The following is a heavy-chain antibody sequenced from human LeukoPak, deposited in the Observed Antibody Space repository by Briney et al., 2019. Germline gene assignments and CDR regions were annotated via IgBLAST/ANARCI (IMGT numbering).Heavy chain of an antibody. CDR1: GGTFSSYA. CDR2: IIPIFGTA. Sequence: SVKLSCKASGGTFSSYAISWVRQAPGQGLEWMGGIIPIFGTANYAQKFQGRVTITADESTSTAYMELSSLRSEDTAVYYCARERYCSSTSCYRPQQNYYYYYMDVWGKGTTVTVSS. V-gene: IGHV1-69*13. CDR3: ARERYCSSTSCYRPQQNYYYYYMDV. J-gene: IGHJ6*03. D-gene: IGHD2-2*01.